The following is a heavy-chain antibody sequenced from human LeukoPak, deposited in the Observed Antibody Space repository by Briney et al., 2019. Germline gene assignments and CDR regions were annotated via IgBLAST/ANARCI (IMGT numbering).Heavy chain of an antibody. CDR2: IRHDASSQ. CDR1: GFSFSTYG. V-gene: IGHV3-30*02. Sequence: HPGGSLRLSCAASGFSFSTYGMHWVRQAPGKGLEWVAFIRHDASSQYYADSVKGRFTISRDSSKDTLYLQMNSLRTEDTAVYFCAKDRLEFYGSARYYFDSWGQGSLVTVSS. J-gene: IGHJ4*02. D-gene: IGHD3-10*01. CDR3: AKDRLEFYGSARYYFDS.